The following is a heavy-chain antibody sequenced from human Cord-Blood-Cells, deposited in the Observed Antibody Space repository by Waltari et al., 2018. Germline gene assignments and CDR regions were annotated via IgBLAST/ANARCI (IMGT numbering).Heavy chain of an antibody. J-gene: IGHJ6*02. D-gene: IGHD2-15*01. CDR1: GGTFSSYA. CDR3: ARAPYCSGGSCYYYYYYGMDV. V-gene: IGHV1-69*12. CDR2: SIPSVCTA. Sequence: QVQLVQSGAEVKKPGSSVKVSCKASGGTFSSYAISWVRQAPGQGLEWMGGSIPSVCTANYAHKFQSRVTITADESTSTAYLELSSLRSEDTAVYYCARAPYCSGGSCYYYYYYGMDVWGQGTTVTVSS.